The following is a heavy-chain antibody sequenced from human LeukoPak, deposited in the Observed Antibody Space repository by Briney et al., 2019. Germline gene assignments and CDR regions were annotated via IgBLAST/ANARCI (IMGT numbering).Heavy chain of an antibody. D-gene: IGHD5-18*01. Sequence: ASVKVSCKASGYTFTSYGISWVRQAPGQGLEWMGWINPNSGDTYFAQKFQGRVTMTRDTSISTAYMELSRLRSDDTAVYYCARGPVDTALVSYAYWGQGTLVTVSS. CDR3: ARGPVDTALVSYAY. CDR2: INPNSGDT. J-gene: IGHJ4*02. CDR1: GYTFTSYG. V-gene: IGHV1-2*02.